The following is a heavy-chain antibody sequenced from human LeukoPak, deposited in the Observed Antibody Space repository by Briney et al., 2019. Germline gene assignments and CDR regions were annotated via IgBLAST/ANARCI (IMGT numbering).Heavy chain of an antibody. D-gene: IGHD3-10*01. CDR3: AKGTTKGDSGSSSFDY. Sequence: GGSLRLSCAASGFTSSSYAMSWVRQAPGKGLEWVSAITGSGGSTYYADSVKGRFTISRDNSKNTLYLRMNSLRADDTAVYYCAKGTTKGDSGSSSFDYWGQGTLVTVSS. J-gene: IGHJ4*02. CDR1: GFTSSSYA. V-gene: IGHV3-23*01. CDR2: ITGSGGST.